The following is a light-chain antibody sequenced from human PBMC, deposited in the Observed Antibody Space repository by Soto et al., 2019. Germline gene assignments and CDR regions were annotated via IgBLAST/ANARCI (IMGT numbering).Light chain of an antibody. CDR3: QQYNSFSSAT. Sequence: DIQMTQSPSTLSASVGDRVTITCRASQSVGTWLAWYQQKPGKVPKLLIYTTSSLQSGVPSRFSGSGSGTEFTLTISSLQPDDSATYYCQQYNSFSSATFGPGTKVDVK. V-gene: IGKV1-5*03. CDR2: TTS. CDR1: QSVGTW. J-gene: IGKJ3*01.